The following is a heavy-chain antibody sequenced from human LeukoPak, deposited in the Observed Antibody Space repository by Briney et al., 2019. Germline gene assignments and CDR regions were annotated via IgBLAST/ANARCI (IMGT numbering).Heavy chain of an antibody. Sequence: GGSLRLSCAASGFTFSSYGMHWVRQAPGKGLEWVAVISYDGSNKYYADSVKGRFTISRDNSKNTLYLQMNSLRAEDTAVYYCAKAALGYYYYMDVWGKGTPVTVSS. J-gene: IGHJ6*03. CDR2: ISYDGSNK. V-gene: IGHV3-30*18. D-gene: IGHD1-26*01. CDR3: AKAALGYYYYMDV. CDR1: GFTFSSYG.